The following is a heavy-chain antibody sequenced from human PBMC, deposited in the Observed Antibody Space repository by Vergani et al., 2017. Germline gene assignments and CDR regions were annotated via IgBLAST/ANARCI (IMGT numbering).Heavy chain of an antibody. J-gene: IGHJ3*02. V-gene: IGHV1-69*12. CDR1: GGTFSSYA. CDR3: ARGVYCSGGSCYSDDAFDI. CDR2: IIPIFGTA. D-gene: IGHD2-15*01. Sequence: QVQLVQSGAEVKKPGSSVKVSCKASGGTFSSYAISWVRQAPGQGLEWMGGIIPIFGTANYAQKFQGRVTITADESTSTAYMELSSLRSEDTAVYYCARGVYCSGGSCYSDDAFDIWGQGTMVTVSS.